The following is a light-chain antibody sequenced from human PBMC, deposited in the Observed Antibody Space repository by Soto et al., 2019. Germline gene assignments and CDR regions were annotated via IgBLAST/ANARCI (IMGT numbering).Light chain of an antibody. CDR2: GAS. CDR3: QQHGQWPIT. V-gene: IGKV3-15*01. Sequence: EIVMTQSPVTLSVSPGEIATLSFSASQSVSDNLAWYQQKPGQAPRLLIYGASSRATGVPARFSGSGSGTEFTLTISSLQSEDFALYYCQQHGQWPITFGQGTRLEIK. J-gene: IGKJ5*01. CDR1: QSVSDN.